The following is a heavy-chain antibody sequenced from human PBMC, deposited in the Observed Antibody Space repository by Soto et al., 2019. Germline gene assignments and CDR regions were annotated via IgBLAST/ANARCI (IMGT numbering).Heavy chain of an antibody. Sequence: QVQLVESGGGVVQPGRSLRLSCAASGFTFSSYGMHWVRQAPGKGLEWVAVISYDGSNKYYADSVKGRFTISRDNSKNTKYLQLHSLRVEDTTVYYCAQDDGAVAALDHYYYGMDVWGQGTTVTVS. D-gene: IGHD6-19*01. CDR1: GFTFSSYG. J-gene: IGHJ6*02. CDR2: ISYDGSNK. CDR3: AQDDGAVAALDHYYYGMDV. V-gene: IGHV3-30*18.